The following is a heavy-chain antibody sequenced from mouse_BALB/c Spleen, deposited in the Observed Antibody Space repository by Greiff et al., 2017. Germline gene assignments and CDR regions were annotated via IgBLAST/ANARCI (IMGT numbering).Heavy chain of an antibody. CDR3: TRDQGTTDYYFDY. J-gene: IGHJ2*01. CDR2: ISSGGSYT. D-gene: IGHD1-1*01. CDR1: GFTFSSYT. Sequence: DVKLVESGGGLVKPGGSLKLSCAASGFTFSSYTMSWVRQTPEKRLEWVATISSGGSYTYYPDSVKGRFTISRDNAKNTLYLQMSSLKSEDTAMYYCTRDQGTTDYYFDYWGQGTTLTVSS. V-gene: IGHV5-6-4*01.